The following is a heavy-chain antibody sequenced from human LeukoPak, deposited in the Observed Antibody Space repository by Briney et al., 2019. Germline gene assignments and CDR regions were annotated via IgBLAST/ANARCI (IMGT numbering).Heavy chain of an antibody. V-gene: IGHV4-39*07. CDR2: IYYSGNT. CDR1: GGSISSSTYH. CDR3: ARDRYSYGYPLDY. J-gene: IGHJ4*02. Sequence: SETLSLTCTVSGGSISSSTYHWGWIRQPPGEGLEWIGSIYYSGNTYYNPSLKNRVTMSVDTSKNQFSLKLTSVTAADTAVYYCARDRYSYGYPLDYWGQGTLVTVSS. D-gene: IGHD5-18*01.